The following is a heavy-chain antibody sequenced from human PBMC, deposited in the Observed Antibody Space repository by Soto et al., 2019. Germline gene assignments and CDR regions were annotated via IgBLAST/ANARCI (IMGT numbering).Heavy chain of an antibody. Sequence: QVQLVQSGAEVKKPGSSVKVSCKASGGTFSSYAISWVRQAPGQGLELMGGIIPIFGTANYAQKFQGRVTITSDESTGTGSMELSRLRYEDTAGYYCARDNIAGGYGDYHDYYDYGMDVWVQGSTVTVSS. D-gene: IGHD4-17*01. J-gene: IGHJ6*02. CDR1: GGTFSSYA. CDR3: ARDNIAGGYGDYHDYYDYGMDV. CDR2: IIPIFGTA. V-gene: IGHV1-69*01.